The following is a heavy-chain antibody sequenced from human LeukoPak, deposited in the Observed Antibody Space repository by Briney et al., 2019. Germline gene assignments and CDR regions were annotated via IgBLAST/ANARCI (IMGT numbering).Heavy chain of an antibody. Sequence: GGSLRLSCAASGFSFSNYNMNWVRQTPGKGLEWVSSITRDSIYTFYADSVKGRFTISRDNAKNSLSLQMNSLRAEDTAVYYCARDPYNGYYGDDYYYYMDVWGKGTTVTISS. V-gene: IGHV3-21*01. CDR3: ARDPYNGYYGDDYYYYMDV. CDR2: ITRDSIYT. J-gene: IGHJ6*03. CDR1: GFSFSNYN. D-gene: IGHD4-17*01.